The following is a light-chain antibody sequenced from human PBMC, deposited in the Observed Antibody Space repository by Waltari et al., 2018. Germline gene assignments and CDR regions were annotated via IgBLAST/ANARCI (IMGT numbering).Light chain of an antibody. CDR3: QQRSSWTPHT. Sequence: EIVLTQSPDTLSLSPGETATLSCRASQSVGTYLAWYQQKPGQAPTLLIYDASNRATGIPDRFRGSGSGTDFTLTISSLEPEDFALYYCQQRSSWTPHTFGQGARLEIK. CDR1: QSVGTY. CDR2: DAS. J-gene: IGKJ2*01. V-gene: IGKV3-11*01.